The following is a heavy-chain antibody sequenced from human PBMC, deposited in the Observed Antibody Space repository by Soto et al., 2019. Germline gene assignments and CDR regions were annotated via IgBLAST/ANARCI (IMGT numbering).Heavy chain of an antibody. V-gene: IGHV4-4*07. CDR1: GGSISSYY. CDR2: IYTSGST. CDR3: ARERYDILTGYPRPYNWFDP. J-gene: IGHJ5*02. D-gene: IGHD3-9*01. Sequence: SETLSLTCTVSGGSISSYYWSWIRQRAGKGLEWIGRIYTSGSTNYNPSLKSRVTMSVDTSKNQFSLKLSSVTAADTAVYYCARERYDILTGYPRPYNWFDPWGQGTLVTVS.